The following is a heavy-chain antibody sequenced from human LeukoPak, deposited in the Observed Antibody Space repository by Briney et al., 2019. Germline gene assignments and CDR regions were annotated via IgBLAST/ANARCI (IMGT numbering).Heavy chain of an antibody. CDR2: IYSGGST. CDR1: GFTVSSNY. J-gene: IGHJ4*02. D-gene: IGHD6-19*01. Sequence: PGGSLRLSCAASGFTVSSNYMSWVRLAPGKGLEWVSVIYSGGSTYYADSVKGRFTISRDNSKNTLYLQMNSLRAEDTAVYYCARDPRPGIAVAGYDYWGQGTLVTVSS. V-gene: IGHV3-66*02. CDR3: ARDPRPGIAVAGYDY.